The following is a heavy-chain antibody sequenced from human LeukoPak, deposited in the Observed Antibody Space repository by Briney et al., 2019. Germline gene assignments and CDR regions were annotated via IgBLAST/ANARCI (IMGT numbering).Heavy chain of an antibody. V-gene: IGHV4-59*01. CDR3: ASAYCGGDCYVDY. Sequence: PSETLSLTCTVSGGSISSYYWSWIRRPPGKGLEWIGYIYYSGSTNYNPSLKSRVTISVDTSKNQFSLKLSSVTAADTAVYYCASAYCGGDCYVDYWGQGTLVTVSS. CDR1: GGSISSYY. CDR2: IYYSGST. J-gene: IGHJ4*02. D-gene: IGHD2-21*02.